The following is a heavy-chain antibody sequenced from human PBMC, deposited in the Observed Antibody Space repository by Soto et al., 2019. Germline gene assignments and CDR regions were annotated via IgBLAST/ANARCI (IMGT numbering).Heavy chain of an antibody. CDR2: IYASGSP. D-gene: IGHD1-26*01. V-gene: IGHV4-59*02. Sequence: SQTLSLTCTICVGSVSVYYWSWIRQSTGQGLEWIGYIYASGSPYYNPSLRSRFTISADTSKNQISLKLTSPTAADTAVYYCARGVGSSPPQYWGRGTLVTVSS. CDR1: VGSVSVYY. J-gene: IGHJ4*02. CDR3: ARGVGSSPPQY.